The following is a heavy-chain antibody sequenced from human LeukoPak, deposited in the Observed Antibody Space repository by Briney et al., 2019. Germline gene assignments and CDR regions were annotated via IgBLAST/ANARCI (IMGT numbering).Heavy chain of an antibody. V-gene: IGHV3-23*01. CDR1: GFTFSSYA. J-gene: IGHJ6*02. Sequence: GGSLRLSCAASGFTFSSYAMSWVRQAPGKGLEWVSAISGSGGSTYYADSVKGRFTISRDNSKNTLYLQMNSLRAEDTAVYYCAKDLALRVATTIGYYGMDVWGQGTTVTVSS. CDR2: ISGSGGST. D-gene: IGHD5-12*01. CDR3: AKDLALRVATTIGYYGMDV.